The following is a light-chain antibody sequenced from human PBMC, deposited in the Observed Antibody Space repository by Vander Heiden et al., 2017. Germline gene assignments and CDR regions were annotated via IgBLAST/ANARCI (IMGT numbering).Light chain of an antibody. V-gene: IGKV3-20*01. CDR2: AAT. Sequence: ENGLTQSPGTLSLSRGDRATHSCRAGQGAISNYLVWYQQKVGQAPRLLIYAATKRATGIPERFSGSGSGTDFTLTISRLEPEDFAVYYCQQYGNAPLTFGGGTKVEIK. CDR3: QQYGNAPLT. CDR1: QGAISNY. J-gene: IGKJ4*01.